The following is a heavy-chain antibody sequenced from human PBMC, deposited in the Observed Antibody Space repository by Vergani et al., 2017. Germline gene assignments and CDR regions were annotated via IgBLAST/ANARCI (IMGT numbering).Heavy chain of an antibody. Sequence: EVQLLESGGALVQPGGSLRLSCAASGFTFIMHAMSWVRQAPGKGLEWVSTLSASDRRTHYADSVKGRFTISRDISKNTLFLHMNSLRPEDTAVYYCAKVGRSEVADTFGAFDIWGQGTMVTVSS. CDR2: LSASDRRT. D-gene: IGHD6-19*01. J-gene: IGHJ3*02. CDR3: AKVGRSEVADTFGAFDI. CDR1: GFTFIMHA. V-gene: IGHV3-23*01.